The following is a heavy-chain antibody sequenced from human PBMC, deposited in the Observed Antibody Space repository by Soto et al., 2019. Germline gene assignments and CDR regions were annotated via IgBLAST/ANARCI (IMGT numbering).Heavy chain of an antibody. CDR1: GGSVSSGSYY. J-gene: IGHJ6*02. V-gene: IGHV4-61*01. D-gene: IGHD3-10*01. Sequence: QVQLQESGPGLVKPSETLSLTCTVSGGSVSSGSYYWSWIRQPPGKGLEWIGYIYHSGSTNNNPSTKSRVSISVDTSKNQFSLKLSSVTAADTAVYYCARGTHYYGSGSYSYYYNGMDVWGQGTTVTVSS. CDR3: ARGTHYYGSGSYSYYYNGMDV. CDR2: IYHSGST.